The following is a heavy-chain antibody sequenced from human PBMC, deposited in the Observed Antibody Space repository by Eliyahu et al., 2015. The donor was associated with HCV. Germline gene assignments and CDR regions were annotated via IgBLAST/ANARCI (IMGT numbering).Heavy chain of an antibody. CDR2: VTEDGSES. Sequence: QMVESGGGLVQPGGSLRLSCVVSGFSIRRTWMSWVRQAPGKGLGGVGSVTEDGSESFSVDSVKGRFTISRDNAKNSVYLQMNSLRVEDTAVYYCATGDGEVGGQGTLLTVSP. J-gene: IGHJ4*02. CDR1: GFSIRRTW. V-gene: IGHV3-7*01. D-gene: IGHD4-17*01. CDR3: ATGDGEV.